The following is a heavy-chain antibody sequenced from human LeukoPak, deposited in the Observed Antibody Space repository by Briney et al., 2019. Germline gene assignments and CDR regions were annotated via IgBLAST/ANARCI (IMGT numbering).Heavy chain of an antibody. V-gene: IGHV4-4*07. J-gene: IGHJ5*02. CDR1: GGSISSYY. CDR3: ARDRSPYYYDSSGYYPPRWFDP. Sequence: PSETLSLTCTVSGGSISSYYWSWIRQPAGKGLEWIGCIYTSGSTNYNPSLKSRVTMSVDTSKNQFSLKLSSVTAADTAVYYCARDRSPYYYDSSGYYPPRWFDPWGQGTLVTVSS. D-gene: IGHD3-22*01. CDR2: IYTSGST.